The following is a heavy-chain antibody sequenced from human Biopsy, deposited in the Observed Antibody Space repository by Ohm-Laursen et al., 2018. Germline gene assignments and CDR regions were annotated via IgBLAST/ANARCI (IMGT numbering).Heavy chain of an antibody. Sequence: SDTLSLTWTVSGGSISNNNYYWGWIRQPPGKGLEWIGSIFYRGSTHYKPSLKSRVNISVDTSKNQFSLKLNSVTAADTAAYYCARDYDTSGYYYVSWGQGTLVIVSS. CDR1: GGSISNNNYY. D-gene: IGHD3-22*01. CDR2: IFYRGST. V-gene: IGHV4-39*01. CDR3: ARDYDTSGYYYVS. J-gene: IGHJ5*02.